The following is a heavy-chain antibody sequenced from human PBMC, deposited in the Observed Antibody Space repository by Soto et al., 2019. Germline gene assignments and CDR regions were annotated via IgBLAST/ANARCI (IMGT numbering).Heavy chain of an antibody. CDR2: IVVGSGNT. D-gene: IGHD3-22*01. Sequence: AASVKVSCKASGYTFASYDINSLRQATGQRLEWIGWIVVGSGNTNYAQKFQERVTITRDMSTSTAYMELSSLRSEDTAVYYCAADSSGVTMNHWGQGTLVTVSS. V-gene: IGHV1-58*02. J-gene: IGHJ5*02. CDR1: GYTFASYD. CDR3: AADSSGVTMNH.